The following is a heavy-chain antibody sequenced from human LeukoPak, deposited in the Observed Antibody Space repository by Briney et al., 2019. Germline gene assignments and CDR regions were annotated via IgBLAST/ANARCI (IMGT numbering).Heavy chain of an antibody. CDR1: GFTFSNYN. J-gene: IGHJ2*01. CDR3: ARDDTGNSGHFDL. V-gene: IGHV3-48*02. CDR2: ISSSSDTV. D-gene: IGHD1-1*01. Sequence: GGPLRLSCAASGFTFSNYNMNWVRQAPGKGLEWVSYISSSSDTVFYPDSVKGRFTISRGNAKNSLYLQMYSLRDDDTAVYYCARDDTGNSGHFDLWGRGTLVTVSS.